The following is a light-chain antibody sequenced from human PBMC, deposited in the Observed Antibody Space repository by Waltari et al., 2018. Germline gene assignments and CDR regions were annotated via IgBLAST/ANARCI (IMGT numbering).Light chain of an antibody. V-gene: IGKV3-11*01. Sequence: EVVLTQSPAILSLSPGERATLSCRASQSVRTFVAWYQQKPGQAPRLLIYDASNRATGIPARFSGNGSGTDFTLTISSLEPEDFAVYYCQQRSDWLTFGGGTRVEIK. CDR1: QSVRTF. J-gene: IGKJ4*01. CDR3: QQRSDWLT. CDR2: DAS.